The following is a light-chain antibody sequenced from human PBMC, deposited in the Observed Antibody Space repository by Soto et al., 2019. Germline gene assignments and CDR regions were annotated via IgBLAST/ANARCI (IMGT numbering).Light chain of an antibody. CDR1: SSSIGAGYD. Sequence: QSVLTQPPSVSGAPGQRVTISCAGGSSSIGAGYDVHWYQQLPGTAPKLLIYGNFNRPSGVPDRFSGSKSGTSASLAITGLQAGDEADYYCCSTAGSDNLVFGGGTKLTVL. CDR3: CSTAGSDNLV. V-gene: IGLV1-40*01. J-gene: IGLJ2*01. CDR2: GNF.